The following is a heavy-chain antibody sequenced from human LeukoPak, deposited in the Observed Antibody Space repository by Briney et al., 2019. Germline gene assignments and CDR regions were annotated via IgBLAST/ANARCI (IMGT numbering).Heavy chain of an antibody. V-gene: IGHV3-21*01. CDR2: ISSSSSYI. CDR1: GFTFSSYA. Sequence: PGGSLRLSCAGSGFTFSSYAMNWVRQAPGKGLEWVSSISSSSSYIYYADSVKGRFTISRDNAKNSLYLQMNSLRAEDTAVYYCASSSYYDSSGLDYWGQGTLVTVSS. J-gene: IGHJ4*02. CDR3: ASSSYYDSSGLDY. D-gene: IGHD3-22*01.